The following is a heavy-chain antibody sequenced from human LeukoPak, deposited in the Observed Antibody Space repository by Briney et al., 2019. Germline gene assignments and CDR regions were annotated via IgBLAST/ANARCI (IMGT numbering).Heavy chain of an antibody. Sequence: SETLSLTCTVSGGSISSYYWNWIRQPPGKGLEWIGYIYYSGSTNYNPSLKSRVTISVDTSKNQFSLRLSSVTAADTAVYYCTRGSIAYYYMDVWGKGTTVTISS. V-gene: IGHV4-59*01. J-gene: IGHJ6*03. CDR3: TRGSIAYYYMDV. CDR1: GGSISSYY. CDR2: IYYSGST. D-gene: IGHD3-22*01.